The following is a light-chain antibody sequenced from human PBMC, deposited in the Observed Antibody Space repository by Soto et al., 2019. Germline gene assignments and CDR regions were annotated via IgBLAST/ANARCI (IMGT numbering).Light chain of an antibody. CDR1: SSDVGGYNY. J-gene: IGLJ2*01. CDR3: SSYAGSNNFGV. CDR2: EVT. Sequence: QSALTQPPSASGSPGQSVTISCTGTSSDVGGYNYVSWYQLHPGKAPKLMIYEVTKRPSGVPDRFSGSKSGNTASLAVSGLPAEDEADYYCSSYAGSNNFGVFGGGTKLTVL. V-gene: IGLV2-8*01.